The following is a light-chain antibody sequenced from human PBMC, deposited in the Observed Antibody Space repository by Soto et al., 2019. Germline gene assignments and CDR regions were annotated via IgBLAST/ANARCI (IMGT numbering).Light chain of an antibody. J-gene: IGLJ1*01. V-gene: IGLV2-11*01. CDR3: CSHAGTYTYV. CDR1: SSEVGGYNY. Sequence: QSVLTQPRSVSGSPGQSLTISCTGTSSEVGGYNYVSWYQQYPGQVPKLMIYDVTKRPSGVPDRFSGSKSGNTASLTISGLQAEDEADYYCCSHAGTYTYVFGTGTKVTVL. CDR2: DVT.